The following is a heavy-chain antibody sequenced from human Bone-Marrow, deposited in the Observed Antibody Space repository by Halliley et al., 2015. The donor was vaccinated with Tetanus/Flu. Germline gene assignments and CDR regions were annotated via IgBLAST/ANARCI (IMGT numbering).Heavy chain of an antibody. Sequence: TLSLTCTVSGGSVSSGTYFWSWIRQPPGKGLEWIGYVFYSGSATYNPSLGSRVTISVDTSKNLYSLRLTSVTAADTAAYFCARYNYDPSAFQLYFDYWGQGQVVTVSS. J-gene: IGHJ4*02. CDR1: GGSVSSGTYF. D-gene: IGHD3-3*01. CDR3: ARYNYDPSAFQLYFDY. V-gene: IGHV4-61*01. CDR2: VFYSGSA.